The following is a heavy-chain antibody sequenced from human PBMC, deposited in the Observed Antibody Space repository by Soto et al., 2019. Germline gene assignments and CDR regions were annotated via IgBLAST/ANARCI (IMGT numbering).Heavy chain of an antibody. CDR3: ARGLRGYSYGYVDI. Sequence: GGSLRLSCAASGFTFSNAWMSWVRQAPGKGLEWVARIKRKTDGGTTDYAAPVKGRFTISRDDSKNSLYLQMNSLKTEDTAVYYCARGLRGYSYGYVDIWGKGTMVTVSS. CDR1: GFTFSNAW. J-gene: IGHJ3*02. CDR2: IKRKTDGGTT. V-gene: IGHV3-15*01. D-gene: IGHD5-18*01.